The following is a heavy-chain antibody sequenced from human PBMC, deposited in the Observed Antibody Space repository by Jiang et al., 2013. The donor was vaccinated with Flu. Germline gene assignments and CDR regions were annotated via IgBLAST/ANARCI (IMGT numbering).Heavy chain of an antibody. Sequence: QLLESGGGLVQPGGSLRLSCAASGFTFSSYAMSWVRQAPGKGLEWVSAISGSGGSTYYADSVKGRFTISRDNSKNTLYLQMNSLRAEDTAVYYCAKTLHVVPAAIGLSGRLLYFQHWGQGTLVTVSS. D-gene: IGHD2-2*01. V-gene: IGHV3-23*01. CDR2: ISGSGGST. CDR1: GFTFSSYA. CDR3: AKTLHVVPAAIGLSGRLLYFQH. J-gene: IGHJ1*01.